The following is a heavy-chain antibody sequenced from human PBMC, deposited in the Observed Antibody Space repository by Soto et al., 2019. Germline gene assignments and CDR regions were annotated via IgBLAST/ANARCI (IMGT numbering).Heavy chain of an antibody. V-gene: IGHV3-23*01. Sequence: GGSLRLSCAASGFTFSSYAMSWVRQAPEKGLEWVSAISGSGGSTYYADSVKGRFTISRDNSKNTLYLQMNSLRAEDTAVYYCAKDRRSGYHNWFDPWGQGTLVTVSS. J-gene: IGHJ5*02. D-gene: IGHD3-3*01. CDR2: ISGSGGST. CDR1: GFTFSSYA. CDR3: AKDRRSGYHNWFDP.